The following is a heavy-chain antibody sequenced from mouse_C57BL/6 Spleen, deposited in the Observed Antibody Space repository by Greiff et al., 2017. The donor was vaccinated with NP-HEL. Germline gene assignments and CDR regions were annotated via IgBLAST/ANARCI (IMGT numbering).Heavy chain of an antibody. CDR1: GYSITSGYY. CDR3: AREGGDYDGRFAY. D-gene: IGHD2-4*01. Sequence: ESGPGLVKPSQSLSLTCSVTGYSITSGYYWNWIRQFPGNKLEWMGYISYDGSNNYNPSLKNRISITRDTSKNQFFLKLNSVTTEETATYYCAREGGDYDGRFAYWGQGTLVTVSA. V-gene: IGHV3-6*01. CDR2: ISYDGSN. J-gene: IGHJ3*01.